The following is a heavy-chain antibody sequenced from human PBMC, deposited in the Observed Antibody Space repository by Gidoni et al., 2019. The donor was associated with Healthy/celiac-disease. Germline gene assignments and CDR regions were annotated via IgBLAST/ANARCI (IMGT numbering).Heavy chain of an antibody. CDR2: ISAYNGNT. CDR3: ARDPGRYSPYYYYYGMDV. J-gene: IGHJ6*02. CDR1: GYTFTSYG. V-gene: IGHV1-18*01. Sequence: QVQLVQSGAEVKKRGASVKVSCKASGYTFTSYGISWVRQAPGQGLEWMGWISAYNGNTNYAQKLQGRVTMTTDTSTSTAYMELRSLRSDDTAVYYCARDPGRYSPYYYYYGMDVWGQGTTVTVSS. D-gene: IGHD3-9*01.